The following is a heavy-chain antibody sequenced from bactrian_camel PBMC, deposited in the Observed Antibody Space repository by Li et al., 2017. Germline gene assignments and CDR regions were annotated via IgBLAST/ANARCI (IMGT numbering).Heavy chain of an antibody. V-gene: IGHV3S40*01. D-gene: IGHD6*01. CDR2: INSPGGST. CDR3: VRDYGGSWYSAFGY. J-gene: IGHJ6*01. CDR1: GFSASRRYC. Sequence: DVQLVESGGGLVQPGGSLRLSCATSGFSASRRYCMAWFRQPPGKGLEWVSAINSPGGSTYDVDSVKGRFTISRDNAKNTVHLQMNSLKPEDTAVYYCVRDYGGSWYSAFGYWGQGTQVTVS.